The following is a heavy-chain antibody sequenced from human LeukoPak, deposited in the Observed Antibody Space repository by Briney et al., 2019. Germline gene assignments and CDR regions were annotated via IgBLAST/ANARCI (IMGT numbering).Heavy chain of an antibody. Sequence: GGSLRLSCAASGFTFSSYAMSWVRQAPGKGLEWVSGISGSGGSTNCADSVKGRFTISRDNSKNTLYLQMNSLRAEDTAVYYCAKAGWNVVVIDYWGQGTLVTVSS. J-gene: IGHJ4*02. V-gene: IGHV3-23*01. D-gene: IGHD3-22*01. CDR1: GFTFSSYA. CDR3: AKAGWNVVVIDY. CDR2: ISGSGGST.